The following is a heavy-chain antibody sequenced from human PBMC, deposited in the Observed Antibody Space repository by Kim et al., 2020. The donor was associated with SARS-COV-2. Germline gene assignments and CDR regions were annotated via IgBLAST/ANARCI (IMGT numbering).Heavy chain of an antibody. V-gene: IGHV2-5*01. J-gene: IGHJ3*02. Sequence: DDKRYSPSLKSRLTITKDTSKNQVVLTMTNMDPVDTATYYCAHRRNAFDIWGQGTMVTVSS. CDR2: DDK. CDR3: AHRRNAFDI.